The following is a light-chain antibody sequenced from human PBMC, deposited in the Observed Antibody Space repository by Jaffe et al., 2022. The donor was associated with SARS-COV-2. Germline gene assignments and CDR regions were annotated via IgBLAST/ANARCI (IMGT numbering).Light chain of an antibody. J-gene: IGLJ2*01. CDR1: SSNIGAGYD. Sequence: QSVLTQPPSVSGAPGQRVTMSCTGSSSNIGAGYDVHWYQQLPGTAPKLLIYDNINRPSGVPDRFSGSKSGTSASLAISGLQAEDEADYYCQSYDSSLSGVVFGGGTKLTVL. CDR3: QSYDSSLSGVV. CDR2: DNI. V-gene: IGLV1-40*01.